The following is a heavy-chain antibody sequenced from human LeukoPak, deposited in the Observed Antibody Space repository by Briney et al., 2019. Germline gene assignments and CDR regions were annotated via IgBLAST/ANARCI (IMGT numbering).Heavy chain of an antibody. CDR3: ASLYSSSWSRRGDKNDY. V-gene: IGHV3-21*01. D-gene: IGHD6-13*01. Sequence: PGGSLRLSCAASGFTFSSYSMNWVRQAPGKGLEWVSSISSSSSYIYYADSVKGRFTISRDNAKNSLYLQMNSLRAEDTAVYYCASLYSSSWSRRGDKNDYLGQGTLVTVSS. J-gene: IGHJ4*02. CDR2: ISSSSSYI. CDR1: GFTFSSYS.